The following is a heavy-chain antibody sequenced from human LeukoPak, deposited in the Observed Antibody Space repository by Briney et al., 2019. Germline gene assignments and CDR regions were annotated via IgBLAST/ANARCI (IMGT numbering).Heavy chain of an antibody. CDR3: AAGMATTWFIYFDY. J-gene: IGHJ4*02. Sequence: SETLSLTCTVSGGSISSYYWSWIRQPLGKGLEWIGYIYYSGSTNYNPSLKSRVTISVDTSKNQFSLKLSSVTAADTAVYYCAAGMATTWFIYFDYWGQGTLVTVSS. CDR1: GGSISSYY. CDR2: IYYSGST. D-gene: IGHD5-24*01. V-gene: IGHV4-59*01.